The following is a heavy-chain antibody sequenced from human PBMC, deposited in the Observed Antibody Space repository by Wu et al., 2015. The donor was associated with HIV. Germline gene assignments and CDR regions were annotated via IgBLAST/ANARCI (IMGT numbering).Heavy chain of an antibody. CDR3: ARDRITSGSGTPHPEGMSFDI. D-gene: IGHD3-10*01. CDR1: GYTFTSYG. J-gene: IGHJ3*02. Sequence: QVQLVQSGAEVKKPGASVKVSCKASGYTFTSYGISWVRQAPGQGLEWMGWISAYNGNTNYAQKLQGRVTMTTDTSTSTAYMELRSLRSDDTAVYYCARDRITSGSGTPHPEGMSFDIVGRRDKWSPSL. V-gene: IGHV1-18*01. CDR2: ISAYNGNT.